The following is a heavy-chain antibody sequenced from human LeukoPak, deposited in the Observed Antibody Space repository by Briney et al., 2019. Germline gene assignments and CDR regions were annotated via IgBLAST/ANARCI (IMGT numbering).Heavy chain of an antibody. J-gene: IGHJ4*02. D-gene: IGHD3-22*01. CDR3: ARELGDSSGYYDY. CDR2: IYSGGST. CDR1: GFTVSSNH. Sequence: PGGSLRLSCTASGFTVSSNHMSWVRQAPGKGLECVSFIYSGGSTYYADSVRGGFTISRDNSKNTLYLQMNSLRAEDTAVYYCARELGDSSGYYDYWGQGTLVTVSS. V-gene: IGHV3-66*01.